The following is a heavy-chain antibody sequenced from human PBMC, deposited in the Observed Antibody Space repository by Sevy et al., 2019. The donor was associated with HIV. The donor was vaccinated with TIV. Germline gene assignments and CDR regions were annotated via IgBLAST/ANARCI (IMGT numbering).Heavy chain of an antibody. D-gene: IGHD2-2*01. V-gene: IGHV4-4*02. Sequence: SETLSLTCAVSGGSISTSDWLSWVRQPPGKGLEWIGEILHSGRTNYNPSLKSRVTMSVDNSRTQFSLYLSSVTAADMALYYCAREGTSTSFDYWGQGILVTVSS. CDR2: ILHSGRT. CDR3: AREGTSTSFDY. CDR1: GGSISTSDW. J-gene: IGHJ4*02.